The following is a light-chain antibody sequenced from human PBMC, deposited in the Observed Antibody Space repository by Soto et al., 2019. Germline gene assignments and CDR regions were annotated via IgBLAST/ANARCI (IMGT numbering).Light chain of an antibody. Sequence: EFVLTQSPGTLSLSPGERATLSCRASQSVSSDYIAWYQQKPGQAPRLLIYGASSRATGIPDKFSGSGSGTDFTLTISRLEPEDFVVYYCQHSGSLSWTFGQGTKVDVK. CDR3: QHSGSLSWT. CDR2: GAS. J-gene: IGKJ1*01. CDR1: QSVSSDY. V-gene: IGKV3-20*01.